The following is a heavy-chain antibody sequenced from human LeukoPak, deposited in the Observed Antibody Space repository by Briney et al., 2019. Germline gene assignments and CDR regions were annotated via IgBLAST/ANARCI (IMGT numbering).Heavy chain of an antibody. CDR3: ASTRASGSAVYYYYYGMDV. D-gene: IGHD6-19*01. CDR2: IYYSGST. V-gene: IGHV4-39*07. J-gene: IGHJ6*02. Sequence: KASETLSLTCTVSGGSISSSSYYWGWIRQPPGKGLEWIGSIYYSGSTYYNPSLKSRVTISVDTSKNQFSLKLSSVTAADTAVYYCASTRASGSAVYYYYYGMDVWGQGTTVTVSS. CDR1: GGSISSSSYY.